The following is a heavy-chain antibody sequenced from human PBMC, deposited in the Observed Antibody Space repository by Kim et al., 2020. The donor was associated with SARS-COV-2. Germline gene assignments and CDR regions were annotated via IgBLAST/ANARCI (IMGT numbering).Heavy chain of an antibody. Sequence: GGSLRLSCAASGFTFSDYYMSWIRQAPGKGLEWVSYISSSSYTNYADSVKGRFTISRDNAKNSLYLQMNSLRAEDTAVYYCARAGKVVVVAATHYGMDVWGQGTTVTVSS. J-gene: IGHJ6*02. D-gene: IGHD2-15*01. CDR3: ARAGKVVVVAATHYGMDV. V-gene: IGHV3-11*05. CDR2: ISSSSYT. CDR1: GFTFSDYY.